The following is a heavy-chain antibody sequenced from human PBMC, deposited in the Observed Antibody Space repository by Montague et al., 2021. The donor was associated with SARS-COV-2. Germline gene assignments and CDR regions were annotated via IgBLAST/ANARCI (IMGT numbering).Heavy chain of an antibody. CDR1: GYTFTSYD. J-gene: IGHJ6*03. D-gene: IGHD2-2*01. Sequence: SVKVSCKASGYTFTSYDINWARQATGQGLEWMGWMNPNSGNTGYAQKFQGRVTMTRNTSISTAYMELSSLRSEDTAVYYCARGEGSTSWWYYYYYMDVWGKGTTVTVSS. V-gene: IGHV1-8*01. CDR2: MNPNSGNT. CDR3: ARGEGSTSWWYYYYYMDV.